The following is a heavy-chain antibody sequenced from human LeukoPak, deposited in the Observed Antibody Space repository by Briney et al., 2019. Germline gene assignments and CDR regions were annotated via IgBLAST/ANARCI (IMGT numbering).Heavy chain of an antibody. D-gene: IGHD3-10*01. CDR2: INPSGGST. CDR3: ARDLNPVLLWFGEADY. CDR1: GYTFTSYY. J-gene: IGHJ4*02. V-gene: IGHV1-46*01. Sequence: ASVKVSCKASGYTFTSYYMHWVRQAPGQGLEWMGIINPSGGSTSYAQKFQGRVTMTRDTSTSTVYMELSSLRSDDTAVYYCARDLNPVLLWFGEADYWGQGTLVTVSS.